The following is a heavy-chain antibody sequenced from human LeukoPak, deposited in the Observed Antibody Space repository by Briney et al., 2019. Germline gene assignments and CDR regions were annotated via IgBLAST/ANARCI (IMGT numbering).Heavy chain of an antibody. V-gene: IGHV1-3*01. Sequence: GASVKVSCKASGYTFTSYAMHWVRQAPGQRLEWMGWINAGDGNTKYSQKFQGRVTITRDTSASTAYMELSSLRSEDTAVYYCARGGSGYYAIDYWGQGALVIVSS. CDR1: GYTFTSYA. CDR3: ARGGSGYYAIDY. J-gene: IGHJ4*02. D-gene: IGHD3-22*01. CDR2: INAGDGNT.